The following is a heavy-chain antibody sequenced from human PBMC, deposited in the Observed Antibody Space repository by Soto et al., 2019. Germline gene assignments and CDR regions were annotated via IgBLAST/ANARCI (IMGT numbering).Heavy chain of an antibody. CDR1: GFTVSRNY. D-gene: IGHD4-17*01. CDR2: IYSGGST. Sequence: GGSLRLSCAASGFTVSRNYMSWVRQAPGKGLEWVSVIYSGGSTYYADSVKGRFTISRDNSKNTLYLQMNSLRAEDTAVYYCARDLSDYGDYNYYYYYMDVWGKGTTVTVSS. J-gene: IGHJ6*03. V-gene: IGHV3-66*01. CDR3: ARDLSDYGDYNYYYYYMDV.